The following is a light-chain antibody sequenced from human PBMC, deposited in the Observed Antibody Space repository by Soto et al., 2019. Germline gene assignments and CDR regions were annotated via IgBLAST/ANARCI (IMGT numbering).Light chain of an antibody. CDR2: GAS. Sequence: RVMAHSPATLSVSQGDRAALSWRQSQSVSINLAWYQQKPGQAPRLLIYGASTRATGVPGRFSGSGSGTEFTLTISALQSEDFAVYYCQQYNDWPPRTFGQGTKVDIK. J-gene: IGKJ1*01. CDR3: QQYNDWPPRT. V-gene: IGKV3-15*01. CDR1: QSVSIN.